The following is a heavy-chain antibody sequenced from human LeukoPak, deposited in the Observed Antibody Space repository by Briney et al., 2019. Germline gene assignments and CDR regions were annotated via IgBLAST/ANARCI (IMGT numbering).Heavy chain of an antibody. CDR1: GFTVISCS. J-gene: IGHJ6*02. Sequence: GGSLRLSCAASGFTVISCSMHWVRQAPGKGLEWVAVIYHDGSNKYYEDSVKGRFTISRDHSKNTLYLQMNSLRAEDTAVYYCARDRRTYPSVWFGELLCYDDYGMDVCGQGGTVTVSS. V-gene: IGHV3-30*04. D-gene: IGHD3-10*01. CDR2: IYHDGSNK. CDR3: ARDRRTYPSVWFGELLCYDDYGMDV.